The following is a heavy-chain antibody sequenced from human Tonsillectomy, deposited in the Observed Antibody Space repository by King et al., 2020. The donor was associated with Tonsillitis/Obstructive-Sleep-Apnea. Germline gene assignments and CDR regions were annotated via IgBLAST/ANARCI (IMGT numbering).Heavy chain of an antibody. D-gene: IGHD2-15*01. CDR2: IIPILGIT. CDR3: AGEGVVVAAIDYYYMDV. J-gene: IGHJ6*03. V-gene: IGHV1-69*09. CDR1: GGTFSSYG. Sequence: VQLVESGAEVKKPGSSVKVSCKASGGTFSSYGISWVRQAPGQGLEWMGRIIPILGITNYAQKFQGRVTITADKSTSTDYMELSSLRAEDTAVYYCAGEGVVVAAIDYYYMDVWGKGTTVTVSS.